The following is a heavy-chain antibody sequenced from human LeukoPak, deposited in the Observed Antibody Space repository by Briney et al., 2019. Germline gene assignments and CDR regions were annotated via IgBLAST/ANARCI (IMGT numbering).Heavy chain of an antibody. V-gene: IGHV4-34*01. Sequence: SETLSLTCAVYGGSFSGYYWSWIRQPPGKGLEWIGEINHSGSTNYNPSLKSRVTISVDTSKNQFSLKLSSVTAADTAVYYCARGPIIGWFGPWGQGTLVTVSS. CDR3: ARGPIIGWFGP. J-gene: IGHJ5*02. CDR1: GGSFSGYY. CDR2: INHSGST.